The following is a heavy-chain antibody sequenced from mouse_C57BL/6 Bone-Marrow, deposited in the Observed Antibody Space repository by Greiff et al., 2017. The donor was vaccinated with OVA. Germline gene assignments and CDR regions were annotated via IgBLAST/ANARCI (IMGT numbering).Heavy chain of an antibody. CDR3: ARLGWLLMDY. V-gene: IGHV1-42*01. CDR2: INPSTGGT. CDR1: GYSFTGYY. J-gene: IGHJ4*01. Sequence: EVQLQQSGPELVKPGASVKISCKASGYSFTGYYMNWEKQSPEKSLEWIGEINPSTGGTTYNQKFKAKATLTVDKSSSTAYMQLKSLTSEDSAVYYCARLGWLLMDYWGQGTSVTVSS. D-gene: IGHD2-3*01.